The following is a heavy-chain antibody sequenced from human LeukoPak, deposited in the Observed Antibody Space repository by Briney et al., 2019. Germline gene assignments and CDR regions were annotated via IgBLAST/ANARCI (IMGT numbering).Heavy chain of an antibody. CDR3: ASRVEGYDSSGYTRGSDY. J-gene: IGHJ4*02. CDR1: GDSISNYY. V-gene: IGHV4-59*12. D-gene: IGHD3-22*01. CDR2: IYYSGGL. Sequence: SETLSLTCTVSGDSISNYYWSWIRQPPGKGLEWIGHIYYSGGLNYNPSLKNRVTISVDKSKNQFSLKLSSVTAADTAVYYCASRVEGYDSSGYTRGSDYWGQGTLVTVSS.